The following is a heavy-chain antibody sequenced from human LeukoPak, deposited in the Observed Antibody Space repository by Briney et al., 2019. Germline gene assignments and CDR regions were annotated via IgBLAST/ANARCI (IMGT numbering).Heavy chain of an antibody. CDR1: GFTFSDYT. Sequence: GGSLRLSCAASGFTFSDYTMNWVRQAPGKGLEWVSSLSRTSRTPTYAYYADSVKGRFTISRDNDKNELFLQMNSLRAEDTAVYYCTRPRADDYGSNDYWGQGTLVTVSS. D-gene: IGHD4-17*01. CDR3: TRPRADDYGSNDY. J-gene: IGHJ4*02. CDR2: LSRTSRTPTYA. V-gene: IGHV3-21*01.